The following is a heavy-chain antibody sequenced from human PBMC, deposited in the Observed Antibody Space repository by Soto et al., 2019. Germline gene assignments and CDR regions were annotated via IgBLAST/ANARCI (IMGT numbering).Heavy chain of an antibody. V-gene: IGHV3-30-3*01. Sequence: GGSLRLSCASSRFTFSYYAMHWIRQAPGKGLEWMAVILSDGSKQYYAESVKGRFTISRDNSKSTLYLQMNSLRVEDTAVYYCVRTIAVAGTDAFDMWGQGTMVTVSS. J-gene: IGHJ3*02. CDR1: RFTFSYYA. CDR3: VRTIAVAGTDAFDM. CDR2: ILSDGSKQ. D-gene: IGHD6-19*01.